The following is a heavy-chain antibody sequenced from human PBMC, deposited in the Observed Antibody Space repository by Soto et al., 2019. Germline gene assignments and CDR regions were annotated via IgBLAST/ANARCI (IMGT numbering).Heavy chain of an antibody. CDR3: ARDSHGPGGD. D-gene: IGHD3-16*01. CDR2: ISYSGITK. J-gene: IGHJ4*02. V-gene: IGHV3-48*03. Sequence: GGPLRLSWAASVRTLREYEVNWVRQAPAKGLEWVSAISYSGITKYYADSVKGRFTTSRDKAKNSVYLQMTSRRAAYTDDYNGARDSHGPGGDWRQGSIVTVSS. CDR1: VRTLREYE.